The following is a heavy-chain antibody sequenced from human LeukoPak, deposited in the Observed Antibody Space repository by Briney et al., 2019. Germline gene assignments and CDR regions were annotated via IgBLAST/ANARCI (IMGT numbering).Heavy chain of an antibody. J-gene: IGHJ4*02. CDR1: GFTFDDYG. Sequence: RTGGSLRLSCAACGFTFDDYGMSWVRQAPGKGLEWVSGISGSGGSTYYADSVKGRFTISRDNSKNSLYLQMNSLRAEDTALYYCAKGGSGSYYNDNFDYWGQGTLVTVSS. CDR3: AKGGSGSYYNDNFDY. D-gene: IGHD3-10*01. CDR2: ISGSGGST. V-gene: IGHV3-20*04.